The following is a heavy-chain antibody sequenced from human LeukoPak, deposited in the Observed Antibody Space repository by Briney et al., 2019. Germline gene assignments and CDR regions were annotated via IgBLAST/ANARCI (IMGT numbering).Heavy chain of an antibody. V-gene: IGHV1-2*06. J-gene: IGHJ6*03. Sequence: GASVKVSCKASGYTFTGYYMHWVRQAPGQGLEWMGRINPNSGGTNYAQKFQGRVTMTRDTSISTAYMELSRLRSDDTAVYCCARTYSSGWPQNYYYYMDVWGKGTTVTVSS. D-gene: IGHD6-19*01. CDR3: ARTYSSGWPQNYYYYMDV. CDR2: INPNSGGT. CDR1: GYTFTGYY.